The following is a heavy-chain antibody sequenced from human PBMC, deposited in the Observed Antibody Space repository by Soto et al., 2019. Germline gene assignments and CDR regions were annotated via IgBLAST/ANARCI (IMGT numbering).Heavy chain of an antibody. CDR2: INHSGST. J-gene: IGHJ6*03. CDR1: GGSFSGYY. V-gene: IGHV4-34*01. Sequence: SETLSLTCAVYGGSFSGYYWSWIRQPPGKGLEWIGEINHSGSTNYNPSLKSRVTISVDTSKNQFSLKLSSVTAADTAVYYCAGEGVIVVLPAAKIWAPTYYYYYYMDVGGKGTTVPVPS. CDR3: AGEGVIVVLPAAKIWAPTYYYYYYMDV. D-gene: IGHD2-2*01.